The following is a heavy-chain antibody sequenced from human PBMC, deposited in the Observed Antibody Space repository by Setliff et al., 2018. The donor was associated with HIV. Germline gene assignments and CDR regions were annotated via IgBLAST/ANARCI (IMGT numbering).Heavy chain of an antibody. J-gene: IGHJ4*02. D-gene: IGHD1-7*01. CDR2: INHSGNT. Sequence: PSETLSLTCTVSGASISSFSWSWIRQTPGKGLEWIAEINHSGNTNYNPSLKSRVTISVVTSKSHFSLKMTSVTAADTAVYYCARAFGTKYYFDYWGQGTLVTVSS. V-gene: IGHV4-34*01. CDR3: ARAFGTKYYFDY. CDR1: GASISSFS.